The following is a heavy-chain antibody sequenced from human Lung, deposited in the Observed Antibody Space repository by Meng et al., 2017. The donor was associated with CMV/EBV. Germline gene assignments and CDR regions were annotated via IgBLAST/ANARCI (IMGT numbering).Heavy chain of an antibody. V-gene: IGHV2-5*01. J-gene: IGHJ4*02. D-gene: IGHD1-14*01. CDR1: GFSLGTSGVG. CDR2: IYWNDDK. CDR3: AHSRNLNTLIY. Sequence: GPXLVXPTQTLTLTCTFSGFSLGTSGVGVGWIRQPPGKALEWLALIYWNDDKRYSPSLKSRLTITKDTSKNQVVPTMTNMDPVDTATYYCAHSRNLNTLIYWGQGTLVTVSS.